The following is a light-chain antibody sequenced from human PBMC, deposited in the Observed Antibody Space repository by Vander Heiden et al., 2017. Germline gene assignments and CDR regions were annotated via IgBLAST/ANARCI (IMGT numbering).Light chain of an antibody. J-gene: IGKJ2*01. Sequence: DIVLTQSPDSLAVSLGERATINCKSSQSVLYSSNNKNYLAWYQQKPGQPPKLLIYWASTRESGVHDRFSGSGSGTDFTLTISSLQAEDVAVYYCQQYYSTPPMYTFGQGTKLEIK. CDR3: QQYYSTPPMYT. CDR1: QSVLYSSNNKNY. V-gene: IGKV4-1*01. CDR2: WAS.